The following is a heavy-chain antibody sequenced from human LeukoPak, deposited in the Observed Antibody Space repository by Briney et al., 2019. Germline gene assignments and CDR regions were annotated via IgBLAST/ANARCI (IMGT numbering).Heavy chain of an antibody. D-gene: IGHD3-22*01. CDR3: ARVGDTSSYYYYFDY. CDR2: VHSSGST. V-gene: IGHV4-59*02. CDR1: GGSVSGHY. Sequence: PSESLSLTCSVSGGSVSGHYWSWIRQPPGKGLERIGYVHSSGSTSYNPSLKSRVTILVDTSQNQFSLKLTSVTAADTAVYYCARVGDTSSYYYYFDYWGQGTLVTASS. J-gene: IGHJ4*02.